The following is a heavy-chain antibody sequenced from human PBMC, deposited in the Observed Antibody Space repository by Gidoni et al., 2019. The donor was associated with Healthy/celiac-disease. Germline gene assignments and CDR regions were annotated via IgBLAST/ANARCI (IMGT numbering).Heavy chain of an antibody. CDR1: GGSISSSSYY. Sequence: QLQLQESGPGLVKPSETLSLTCTVSGGSISSSSYYWGWIRQPPGKGLEWIGSIYYSGSTYYNPSLKSRVTISVDTSKNQFSLKLSSVTAADTAVYYCARLRVCCSGGSCYPNWFDPWGQGTLVTVSS. V-gene: IGHV4-39*01. J-gene: IGHJ5*02. D-gene: IGHD2-15*01. CDR2: IYYSGST. CDR3: ARLRVCCSGGSCYPNWFDP.